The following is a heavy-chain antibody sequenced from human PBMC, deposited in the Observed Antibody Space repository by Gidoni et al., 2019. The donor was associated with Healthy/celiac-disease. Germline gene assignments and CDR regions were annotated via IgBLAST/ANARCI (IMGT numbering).Heavy chain of an antibody. CDR3: AKDRSAAGTGIFDY. Sequence: EVQLVESGGGLVQPGRSLRLSCAASGFTFDDYAMHWVRQAPGKGLEWVSGISLNSGSIGYADSVKGRFTISRDNAKNSLYLQMNSLRAEDTALYYCAKDRSAAGTGIFDYWGQGTLVTVSS. V-gene: IGHV3-9*01. D-gene: IGHD6-13*01. CDR1: GFTFDDYA. CDR2: ISLNSGSI. J-gene: IGHJ4*02.